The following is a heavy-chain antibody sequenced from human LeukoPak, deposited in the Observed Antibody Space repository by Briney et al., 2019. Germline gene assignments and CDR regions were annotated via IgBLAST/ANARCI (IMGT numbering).Heavy chain of an antibody. CDR1: GYTFTSYG. V-gene: IGHV1-18*01. Sequence: VASVKVSCKASGYTFTSYGISWVRQAPGQGLEWMGWISAYNGDTKYAQKFQGRVTMTTDTPTSTAYMELRSLRFDDTAIYYCARDPSNTSGWKTWFDPWGQGALVTVSS. CDR2: ISAYNGDT. CDR3: ARDPSNTSGWKTWFDP. J-gene: IGHJ5*02. D-gene: IGHD2-2*01.